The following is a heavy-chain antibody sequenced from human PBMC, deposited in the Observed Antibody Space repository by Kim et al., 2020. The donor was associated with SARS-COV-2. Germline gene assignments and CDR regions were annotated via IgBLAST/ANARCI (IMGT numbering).Heavy chain of an antibody. Sequence: SETLSLTCTVSGGSISSGDYYWSWIRQPPGKGLEWIGYIYYSGSTYYNPSLKSRVTISVDTSKNQFSLKLSSVTAADTAVYYCAREDFWDSRWFDPWGQGTLVTVSS. D-gene: IGHD3-3*01. CDR3: AREDFWDSRWFDP. J-gene: IGHJ5*02. V-gene: IGHV4-30-4*01. CDR2: IYYSGST. CDR1: GGSISSGDYY.